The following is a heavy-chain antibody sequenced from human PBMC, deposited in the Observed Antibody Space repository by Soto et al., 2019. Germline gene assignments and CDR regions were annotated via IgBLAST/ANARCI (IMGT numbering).Heavy chain of an antibody. D-gene: IGHD6-13*01. CDR2: ISAYNGNT. Sequence: ASVKVSCKASGYTFTSYGISLVRQAPGQGLEWVGWISAYNGNTNYAQKLQGRVTMTTDTSTSTAYMELRSLRSDDTAVYYCARDSGWIAAAETDYWGRETLVTVSS. J-gene: IGHJ4*02. CDR1: GYTFTSYG. V-gene: IGHV1-18*01. CDR3: ARDSGWIAAAETDY.